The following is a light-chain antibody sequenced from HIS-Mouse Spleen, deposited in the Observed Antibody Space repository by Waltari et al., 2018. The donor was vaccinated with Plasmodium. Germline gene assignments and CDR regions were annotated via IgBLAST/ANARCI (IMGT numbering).Light chain of an antibody. V-gene: IGLV3-21*02. J-gene: IGLJ1*01. Sequence: SYVLTQPPSVSVAPGQTARITCGGNNIGSKSVHWYQEKPGQAPVLVVDDDSDRPPGIPERFSGSNSGNTATLTISRVEAGDEADYYCQVWDSSSDHYVFGTGTKVTVL. CDR3: QVWDSSSDHYV. CDR2: DDS. CDR1: NIGSKS.